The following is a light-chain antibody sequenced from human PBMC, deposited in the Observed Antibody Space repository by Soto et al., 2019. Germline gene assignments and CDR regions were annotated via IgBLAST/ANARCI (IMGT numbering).Light chain of an antibody. CDR1: QSISSW. CDR3: QQYSSYSRT. CDR2: DAS. V-gene: IGKV1-5*01. J-gene: IGKJ1*01. Sequence: DIQMTQSPSTLSASVGDRVKITCRASQSISSWLAWYQQKPGKAPKVLIYDASSLESGVPSRFSGSGSGTKFTLTISSLQPDDFATYFCQQYSSYSRTFGQGTKVDIK.